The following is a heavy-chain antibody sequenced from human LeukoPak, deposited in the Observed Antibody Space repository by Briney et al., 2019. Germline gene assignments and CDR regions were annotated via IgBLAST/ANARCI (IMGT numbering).Heavy chain of an antibody. J-gene: IGHJ4*02. CDR3: AKDETRYYYDSSGYYYDY. D-gene: IGHD3-22*01. CDR1: GFNFNNYA. Sequence: PGGSLRLSCTVSGFNFNNYAMHWVRQAPGKGLEWVSAISGSGGSTYYADSVKGRFTISRDNSKNTLYLQMNSLRAEDTAVYYCAKDETRYYYDSSGYYYDYWGQGTLVTVSS. V-gene: IGHV3-23*01. CDR2: ISGSGGST.